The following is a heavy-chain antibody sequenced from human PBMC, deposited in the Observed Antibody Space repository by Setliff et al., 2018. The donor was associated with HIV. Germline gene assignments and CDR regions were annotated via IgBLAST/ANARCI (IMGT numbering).Heavy chain of an antibody. CDR1: GYTFSDYD. V-gene: IGHV1-18*01. CDR2: ISAYNGNT. D-gene: IGHD3-22*01. J-gene: IGHJ3*01. Sequence: ASVKVSCKASGYTFSDYDVAWVRQAPGQGLEWMGWISAYNGNTNHAQKLQGRVTMTTDTSTSTAYMELGSLRSDDTAVYYCATGRHYYDSSDYPANPFDVWGQGTMVTVSS. CDR3: ATGRHYYDSSDYPANPFDV.